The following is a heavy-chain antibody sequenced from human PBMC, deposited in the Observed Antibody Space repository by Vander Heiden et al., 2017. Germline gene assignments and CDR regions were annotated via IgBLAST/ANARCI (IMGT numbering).Heavy chain of an antibody. V-gene: IGHV3-73*02. CDR1: GFTFSGPA. J-gene: IGHJ4*02. D-gene: IGHD3-16*01. CDR3: TRRIWGSDSYYFDY. CDR2: IRSKATSYAT. Sequence: EVQLVESGGGLVQPGGSLKLPCAASGFTFSGPAMHWVRQASGKGLEWVGRIRSKATSYATDYAASVKGRFTISRDDSKDTAYLQMNSLKTEDSAVYYCTRRIWGSDSYYFDYWGQGTLVTVSS.